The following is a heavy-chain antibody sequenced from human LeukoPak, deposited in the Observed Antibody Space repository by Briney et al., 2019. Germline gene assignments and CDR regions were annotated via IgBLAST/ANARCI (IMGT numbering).Heavy chain of an antibody. CDR3: ARHPIRFLEWLFGWFDP. CDR2: IYYSGST. Sequence: SETLSLTCAXYGGSFSGYYWSWIRQPPGKGLEWIGSIYYSGSTYYNPSLKSRVTISVDTSKNQFSLKLSSVTAADTAVYYCARHPIRFLEWLFGWFDPWGQGTLVTVSS. D-gene: IGHD3-3*01. V-gene: IGHV4-34*01. CDR1: GGSFSGYY. J-gene: IGHJ5*02.